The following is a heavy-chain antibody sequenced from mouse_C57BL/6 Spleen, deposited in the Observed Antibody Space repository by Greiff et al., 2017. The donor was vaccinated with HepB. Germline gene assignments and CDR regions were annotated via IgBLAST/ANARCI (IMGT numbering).Heavy chain of an antibody. V-gene: IGHV2-2*01. Sequence: VQVVESGPGLVQPSQSLSITCTVSGFSLTSYGVHWVRQSPGKGLEWLGVIWSGGSTDYNAAFISRLSISKDNSKSQVFFKMNSLQADDTAIYYCARSYYSNYYYAMDYWGQGTSVTVSS. CDR2: IWSGGST. CDR1: GFSLTSYG. D-gene: IGHD2-5*01. CDR3: ARSYYSNYYYAMDY. J-gene: IGHJ4*01.